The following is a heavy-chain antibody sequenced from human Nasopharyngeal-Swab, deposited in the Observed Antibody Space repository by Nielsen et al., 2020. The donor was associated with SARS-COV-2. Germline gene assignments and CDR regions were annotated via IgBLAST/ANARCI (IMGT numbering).Heavy chain of an antibody. CDR2: ISGSGGST. V-gene: IGHV3-23*01. D-gene: IGHD2-21*02. CDR3: AKDRVGVTPFDY. J-gene: IGHJ4*02. Sequence: WIRQPPGKGLEWVSAISGSGGSTYYADSVKGRFTIYRDNSKNTLFLQKSRLRAEDTGVYYWAKDRVGVTPFDYWGQGTLVTVSS.